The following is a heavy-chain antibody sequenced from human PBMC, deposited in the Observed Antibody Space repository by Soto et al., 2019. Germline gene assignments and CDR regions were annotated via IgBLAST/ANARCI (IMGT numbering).Heavy chain of an antibody. Sequence: GGSMRLSCAASGFIFSNYAMHWVRQAPGKGLEWVAVISSDGSNKFYADSVKGRLTISRDNSKNTLYLQMNSLRADDTAVYYCARETRDYYDSTGRPLDWGQGTLVTVSS. J-gene: IGHJ4*02. CDR1: GFIFSNYA. CDR3: ARETRDYYDSTGRPLD. V-gene: IGHV3-30-3*01. CDR2: ISSDGSNK. D-gene: IGHD3-22*01.